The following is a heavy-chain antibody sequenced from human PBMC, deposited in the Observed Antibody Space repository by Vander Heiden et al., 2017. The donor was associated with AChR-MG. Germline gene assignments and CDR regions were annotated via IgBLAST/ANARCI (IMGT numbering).Heavy chain of an antibody. V-gene: IGHV1-8*01. D-gene: IGHD6-6*01. CDR3: ARTKSGAARRDRVRYYYMDV. Sequence: QVQLVQSGAEVKKPGASVKVSCKASGYTFTSYDINGVRQATGQGLEWMGWMNPNSGNTGYAQKFQGRVTMTRNTSISTAYMELSSLRSEDTAVYYCARTKSGAARRDRVRYYYMDVWGKGTTVTVSS. CDR2: MNPNSGNT. CDR1: GYTFTSYD. J-gene: IGHJ6*03.